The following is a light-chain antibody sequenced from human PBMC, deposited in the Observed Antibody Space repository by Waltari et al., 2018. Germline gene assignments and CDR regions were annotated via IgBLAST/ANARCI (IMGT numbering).Light chain of an antibody. CDR3: QQYYTTPLT. CDR1: QSVLYSSNNKNY. V-gene: IGKV4-1*01. CDR2: WAS. J-gene: IGKJ3*01. Sequence: DIVMTHSPDSLAVSLGDRATINGNSSQSVLYSSNNKNYLAWYQQKPGQPPKLLIYWASTRESGVPDRFSGSGSGTDFTLTISSLQAEDVAVYYCQQYYTTPLTFGPGTKVDIK.